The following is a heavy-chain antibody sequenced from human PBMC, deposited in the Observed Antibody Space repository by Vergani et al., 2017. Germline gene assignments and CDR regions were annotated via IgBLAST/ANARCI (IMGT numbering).Heavy chain of an antibody. V-gene: IGHV1-18*01. CDR2: IRPYTGHT. CDR1: SHTFQTYG. J-gene: IGHJ4*02. CDR3: AIGYCSSTSCSWVYYFDY. Sequence: QVQLVQSGAELKKPGASVSVSCKGSSHTFQTYGISWVRQAPGKGLEWMAWIRPYTGHTIYAQKFQDRVTMTADTSTNTAYMELSRLRSDDTAVYYCAIGYCSSTSCSWVYYFDYWGQGTLVTVSS. D-gene: IGHD2-2*01.